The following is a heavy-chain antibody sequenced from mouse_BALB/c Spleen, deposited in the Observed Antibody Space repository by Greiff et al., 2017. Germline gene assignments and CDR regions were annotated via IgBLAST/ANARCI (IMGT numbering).Heavy chain of an antibody. CDR3: TRCPSRAYFDY. J-gene: IGHJ2*01. Sequence: QVQLKESGAELMKPGASVKISCKATGYTFSSYWIEWVKQRPGHGLEWIGEILPGSGSTNYNEKFKGKATFTADTSSNTAYMELSSLTNEDSAVYYCTRCPSRAYFDYWGQGTTLTVSS. CDR2: ILPGSGST. D-gene: IGHD3-3*01. CDR1: GYTFSSYW. V-gene: IGHV1-9*01.